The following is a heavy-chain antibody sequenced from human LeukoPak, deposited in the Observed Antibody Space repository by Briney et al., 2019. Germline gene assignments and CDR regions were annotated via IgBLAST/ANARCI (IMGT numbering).Heavy chain of an antibody. V-gene: IGHV3-53*01. CDR2: IYSGGNI. CDR3: ASRHCSGGGCYIAGADPFDY. J-gene: IGHJ4*02. Sequence: GRSLRLSCAASGFTVSSTYMSWVRQAPGKGLEWVSVIYSGGNIYYIDSVKGRFTISRDTSKNTLYLQMNSLRAEDTAVYYCASRHCSGGGCYIAGADPFDYWGQGTLVTVSS. CDR1: GFTVSSTY. D-gene: IGHD2-15*01.